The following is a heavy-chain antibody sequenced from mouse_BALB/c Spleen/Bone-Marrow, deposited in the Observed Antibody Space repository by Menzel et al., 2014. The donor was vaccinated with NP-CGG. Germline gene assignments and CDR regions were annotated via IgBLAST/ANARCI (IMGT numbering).Heavy chain of an antibody. V-gene: IGHV14-3*02. CDR1: GFNIKDTY. Sequence: EVQLVESGAELVKPGASVKLSCTASGFNIKDTYMHWVKQRPEQGLEWIGRIDPANGNTKYDPKFQGKATITADTSSNTAYLQLSSLTSEDTTVYYCARYNGHYAMDYWGQGTSVTVSS. CDR3: ARYNGHYAMDY. J-gene: IGHJ4*01. CDR2: IDPANGNT.